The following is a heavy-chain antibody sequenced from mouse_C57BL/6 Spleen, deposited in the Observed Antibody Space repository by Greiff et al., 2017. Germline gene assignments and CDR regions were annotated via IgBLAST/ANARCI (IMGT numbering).Heavy chain of an antibody. D-gene: IGHD2-5*01. Sequence: EVQVVESGGGLVKPGGSLKLSCAASGFTFSSYAMSWVRQTPEQRLEWVATISDGGSYTYYPDNVKGRFTISRDNAKNNLYLQMSHLKSEDTAMYYCARGGYSNYDYAMDYGGQGASVTVSS. J-gene: IGHJ4*01. CDR1: GFTFSSYA. CDR3: ARGGYSNYDYAMDY. V-gene: IGHV5-4*01. CDR2: ISDGGSYT.